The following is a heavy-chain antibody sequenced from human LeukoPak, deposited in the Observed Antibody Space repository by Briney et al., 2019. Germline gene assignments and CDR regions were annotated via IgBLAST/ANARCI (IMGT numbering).Heavy chain of an antibody. CDR1: GYTFTGYY. Sequence: ASVKVSCKASGYTFTGYYMHWVRQAPGQGLEWMGWIYPNSGETKYAQKFQGRVTMTRDSSISTAYMELSSLTSDDTAVYYCASVTYSDYSGHDYWGKGTLVTVSS. D-gene: IGHD3-22*01. CDR3: ASVTYSDYSGHDY. CDR2: IYPNSGET. J-gene: IGHJ4*02. V-gene: IGHV1-2*02.